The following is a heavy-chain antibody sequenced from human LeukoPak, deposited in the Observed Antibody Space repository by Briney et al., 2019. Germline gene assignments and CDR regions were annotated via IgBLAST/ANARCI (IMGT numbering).Heavy chain of an antibody. CDR2: ISYDESNK. CDR1: GFPFNSYW. J-gene: IGHJ4*02. CDR3: ARAGYSSSYLDY. Sequence: GGSLRLSCAASGFPFNSYWMTWVRQAPGKGLEWVAFISYDESNKYYADSVKGRFTISRDNSKNALYLQMNSLRAEDTAVYYCARAGYSSSYLDYWGQGTLVSVSS. V-gene: IGHV3-30*03. D-gene: IGHD6-13*01.